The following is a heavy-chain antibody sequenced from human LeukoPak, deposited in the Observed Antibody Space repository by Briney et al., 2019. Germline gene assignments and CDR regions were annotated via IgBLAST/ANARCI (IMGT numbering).Heavy chain of an antibody. V-gene: IGHV4-30-4*01. CDR2: IYYSGST. J-gene: IGHJ3*02. D-gene: IGHD3-22*01. CDR3: ARVRIYYDSSGFDAFDI. CDR1: GDSISSGDYC. Sequence: SETLSLTCSVSGDSISSGDYCWSWIRQPPGKGLEWIGYIYYSGSTHYNPSLKSRVTISVDTSKNHFSLKLSSVTAADTAVYYCARVRIYYDSSGFDAFDIWGQGTMVTVSS.